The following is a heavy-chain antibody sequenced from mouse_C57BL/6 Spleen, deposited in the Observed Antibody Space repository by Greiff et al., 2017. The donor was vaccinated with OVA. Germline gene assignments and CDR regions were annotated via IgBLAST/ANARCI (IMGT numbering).Heavy chain of an antibody. D-gene: IGHD2-5*01. V-gene: IGHV1-64*01. CDR3: ASLYYSNYGDY. CDR2: IHPNSGST. CDR1: GYTFTSYW. Sequence: QVQLQQPGAELVKPGASVQLSCKASGYTFTSYWMHWVKQRPGQGLEWIGMIHPNSGSTNYNEKFKSKATLTVDKSSSTAYMQLSSLTSEDSAVYYCASLYYSNYGDYWGQGTTLTVSS. J-gene: IGHJ2*01.